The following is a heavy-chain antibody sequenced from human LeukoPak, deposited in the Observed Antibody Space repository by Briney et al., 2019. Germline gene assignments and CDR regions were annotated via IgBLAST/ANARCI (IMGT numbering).Heavy chain of an antibody. CDR1: GFTFSSYG. V-gene: IGHV3-23*01. Sequence: GGSLRLSCAASGFTFSSYGMSWVRQAPGKGLEWVSAISGSGGSTYYADSVKGRFTISRDNSKNTLYLQMNSLRAEDTAVHYCARDRKLPYYYYYYMDVWGKGTTVTVSS. CDR3: ARDRKLPYYYYYYMDV. CDR2: ISGSGGST. D-gene: IGHD2-15*01. J-gene: IGHJ6*03.